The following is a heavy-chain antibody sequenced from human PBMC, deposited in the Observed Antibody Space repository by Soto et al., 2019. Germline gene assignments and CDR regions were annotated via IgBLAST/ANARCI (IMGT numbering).Heavy chain of an antibody. CDR1: GGTFNTYP. V-gene: IGHV1-69*02. Sequence: QVQLVQSGAEVKKPGSSVKVSCKTSGGTFNTYPFSWVRQAPGQGLEWMGTIIPILYLATYAQEFQGRVTTTADKSTSTAYMELSSLESDDTAIYYCARGQRGVVVAPAALPSPLDYLGQGTLVTVSS. CDR3: ARGQRGVVVAPAALPSPLDY. J-gene: IGHJ4*02. D-gene: IGHD2-2*01. CDR2: IIPILYLA.